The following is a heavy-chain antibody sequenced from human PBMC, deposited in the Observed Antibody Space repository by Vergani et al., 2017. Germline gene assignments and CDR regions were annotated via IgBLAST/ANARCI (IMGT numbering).Heavy chain of an antibody. CDR3: ARVQLQGHSSSWFGNWFDP. Sequence: QVQLVQSGAEVKKPGSSVKVSCKASGYTFTSYGISWVRQAPGQGLEWMGWISAYNGNTNYAQNLQGRVTMTTDTSTSTAYMELRSLRSDDTAVYYCARVQLQGHSSSWFGNWFDPWGQGTLVTVSS. J-gene: IGHJ5*02. D-gene: IGHD6-13*01. CDR1: GYTFTSYG. V-gene: IGHV1-18*01. CDR2: ISAYNGNT.